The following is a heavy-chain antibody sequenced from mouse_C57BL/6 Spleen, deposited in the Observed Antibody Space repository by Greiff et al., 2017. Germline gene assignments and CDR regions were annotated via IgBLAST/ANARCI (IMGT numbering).Heavy chain of an antibody. Sequence: EVKLQQSGPELVKPGASVKISCKASGYTFTDYYMNWVKQSHGKSLEWIGDINPNNGGTSYNQKFKGKATLTVDKSSSTAYMELRSLTSEDSAVYYCARWGVSAYWGQGTLVTVSA. CDR2: INPNNGGT. D-gene: IGHD2-1*01. CDR1: GYTFTDYY. CDR3: ARWGVSAY. J-gene: IGHJ3*01. V-gene: IGHV1-26*01.